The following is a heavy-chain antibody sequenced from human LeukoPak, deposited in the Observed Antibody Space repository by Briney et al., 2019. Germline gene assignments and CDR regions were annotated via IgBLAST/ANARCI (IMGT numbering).Heavy chain of an antibody. V-gene: IGHV3-66*02. CDR2: IYSGGST. J-gene: IGHJ3*02. D-gene: IGHD3-22*01. CDR1: GFTVSSNY. Sequence: GGSLRLSCAASGFTVSSNYMSWVRQARGKGLEWDSVIYSGGSTYYADSVKGRFTISRDNSKNTLYLQMNSLRAEDTAVYYCARDTYYYDSSGYFDAFDIWGQGTMVTVSS. CDR3: ARDTYYYDSSGYFDAFDI.